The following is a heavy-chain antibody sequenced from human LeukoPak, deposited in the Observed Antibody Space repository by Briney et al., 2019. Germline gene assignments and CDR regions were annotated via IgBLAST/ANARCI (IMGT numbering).Heavy chain of an antibody. Sequence: GGSVSLSCAASGFTVRSNYVRWVRQARGRGLEWVSVIYSGGSTYYADSVKGRFTNSRDNSKNTLYLQMNSLRAEDTAVYYCARDYYGSEGGNWFDPWGQGTLVTVSS. CDR2: IYSGGST. J-gene: IGHJ5*02. CDR1: GFTVRSNY. CDR3: ARDYYGSEGGNWFDP. D-gene: IGHD3-10*01. V-gene: IGHV3-66*01.